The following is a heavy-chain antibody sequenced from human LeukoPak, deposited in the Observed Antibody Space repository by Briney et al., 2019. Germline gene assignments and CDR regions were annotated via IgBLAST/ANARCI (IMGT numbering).Heavy chain of an antibody. D-gene: IGHD3-10*01. CDR1: GFTFADSA. J-gene: IGHJ4*02. V-gene: IGHV3-64D*06. CDR2: ISSNGDYT. Sequence: PGGSLRLSCSASGFTFADSAMHWVRQAPGKGLEYVSAISSNGDYTYYADSVKGRFTISRDNSKNTLYLQVSSLGAEDTAVYYCVKVGYYGSGSYFFDYWGQGTLVTVSS. CDR3: VKVGYYGSGSYFFDY.